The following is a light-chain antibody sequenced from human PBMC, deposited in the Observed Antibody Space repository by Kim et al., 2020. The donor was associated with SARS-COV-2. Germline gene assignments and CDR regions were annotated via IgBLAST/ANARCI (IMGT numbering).Light chain of an antibody. J-gene: IGKJ5*01. CDR3: QQRTSWPLT. CDR1: QSDSTS. Sequence: LSAGERASLSCRASQSDSTSFSCYQQKPGQTPSLLIYESSNRATGIPVRFSGSGSGTDFTLTLSSLEPEDFAVYYCQQRTSWPLTFGQGTRLEIK. V-gene: IGKV3-11*01. CDR2: ESS.